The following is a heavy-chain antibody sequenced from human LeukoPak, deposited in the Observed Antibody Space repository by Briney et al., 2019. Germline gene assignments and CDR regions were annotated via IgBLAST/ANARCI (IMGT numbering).Heavy chain of an antibody. CDR2: VYYSGST. CDR3: ARHVWLQPFDY. D-gene: IGHD3-9*01. V-gene: IGHV4-59*08. Sequence: SETLSLTCTVSGGSISSYYWSWIRQSPGKVLEWIGCVYYSGSTDYNPSLKSRVTISVDTSKNQFSLKLSSVTAADTAVYYCARHVWLQPFDYWGQGTLVTVSS. CDR1: GGSISSYY. J-gene: IGHJ4*02.